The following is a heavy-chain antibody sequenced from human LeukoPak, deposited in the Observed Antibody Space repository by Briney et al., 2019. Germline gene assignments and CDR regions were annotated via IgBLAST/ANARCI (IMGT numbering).Heavy chain of an antibody. CDR3: ARGVETYGPPLDY. Sequence: ASVKVSCKASGYTFTAYYLHWVRQAPGQGLEWVGWINPNSGGTNYAQKFRGGVSLARDTSISTAYMELTSLTSDGTAVYFCARGVETYGPPLDYWGQGTLVTVSS. D-gene: IGHD4-23*01. CDR2: INPNSGGT. J-gene: IGHJ4*02. V-gene: IGHV1-2*02. CDR1: GYTFTAYY.